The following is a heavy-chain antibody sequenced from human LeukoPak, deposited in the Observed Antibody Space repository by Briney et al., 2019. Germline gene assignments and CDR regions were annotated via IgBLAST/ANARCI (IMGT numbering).Heavy chain of an antibody. Sequence: PGGSLRLSCAASGFTFSSYAMSWVRQAPGKGLEWVAVISYDGSNKYYADSVKGRFTISRDNSKNTLYLQMNSLRAEDTAVYYCARDLCSSGCNWFDPWGQGTLVTVSS. D-gene: IGHD6-19*01. CDR3: ARDLCSSGCNWFDP. CDR2: ISYDGSNK. V-gene: IGHV3-30-3*01. J-gene: IGHJ5*02. CDR1: GFTFSSYA.